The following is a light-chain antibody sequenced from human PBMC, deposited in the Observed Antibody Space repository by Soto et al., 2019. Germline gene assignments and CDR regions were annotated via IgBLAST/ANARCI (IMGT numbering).Light chain of an antibody. CDR1: QSVSSTF. CDR2: GAS. V-gene: IGKV3-20*01. CDR3: QQYGNSPPYT. J-gene: IGKJ2*01. Sequence: EIVLTQSPGTLSLSPGERATLSCRASQSVSSTFLAWYQQKPGQAPRLLIYGASSRATGIPDRFSGSGSGTDFTLIINRLEPEDFAVYYCQQYGNSPPYTFGQGTELEVK.